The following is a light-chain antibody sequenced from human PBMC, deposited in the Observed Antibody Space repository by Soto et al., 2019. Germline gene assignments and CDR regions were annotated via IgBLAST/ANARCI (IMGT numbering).Light chain of an antibody. Sequence: TQSPSFLSVSPGERVTLSCRASQSVSSDLAWYQQKPGQSPRLFIYGASTRATGIPARFSGSGSGTEFTLTISSLQSADFAVYYCQQYTNWPLTFGQGTRLEIK. CDR3: QQYTNWPLT. J-gene: IGKJ5*01. CDR1: QSVSSD. V-gene: IGKV3-15*01. CDR2: GAS.